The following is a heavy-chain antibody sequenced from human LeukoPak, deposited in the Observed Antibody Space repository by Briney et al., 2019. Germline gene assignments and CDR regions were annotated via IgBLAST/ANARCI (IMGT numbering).Heavy chain of an antibody. D-gene: IGHD3-22*01. V-gene: IGHV1-8*03. CDR3: ARAFYDSSGYYYVNAFDI. CDR2: MNPNSGNT. CDR1: GGTFTSYD. Sequence: ASVKVSCKASGGTFTSYDINWVRQATGQGLEWMGWMNPNSGNTGYAQKFQGRVTITRNTSISTAYMELSSLRSEDTAVYYCARAFYDSSGYYYVNAFDIWGQGTMVTVSS. J-gene: IGHJ3*02.